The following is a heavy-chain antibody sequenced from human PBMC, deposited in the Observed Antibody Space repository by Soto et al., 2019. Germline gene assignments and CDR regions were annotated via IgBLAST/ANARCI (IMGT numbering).Heavy chain of an antibody. D-gene: IGHD2-8*01. CDR3: ARGAYCTNGVCYGFIGGSGMDV. Sequence: GGSLRLSCAASGFTFSDYYMSWIRQAPGKGLERVSFISSSSSYTNYADSVKGRFTISRDNAKNSLYLQMNSLRAEDTAVYYCARGAYCTNGVCYGFIGGSGMDVWGQGTTVTVSS. CDR1: GFTFSDYY. V-gene: IGHV3-11*06. CDR2: ISSSSSYT. J-gene: IGHJ6*02.